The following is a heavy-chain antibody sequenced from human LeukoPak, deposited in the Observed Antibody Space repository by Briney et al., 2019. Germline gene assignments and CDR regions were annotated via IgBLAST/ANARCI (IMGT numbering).Heavy chain of an antibody. V-gene: IGHV4-34*01. Sequence: PSETLSLTCAVYGGSFSGYYWSWIRQPPGKGLEWIGEINHSGSTNYNPSLKSQVTISVDTSKNQFSLKLSSVTAADTAVYYCATSSLASRYYYYYYMDVRGKGTTVTVSS. CDR1: GGSFSGYY. CDR2: INHSGST. J-gene: IGHJ6*03. CDR3: ATSSLASRYYYYYYMDV. D-gene: IGHD6-13*01.